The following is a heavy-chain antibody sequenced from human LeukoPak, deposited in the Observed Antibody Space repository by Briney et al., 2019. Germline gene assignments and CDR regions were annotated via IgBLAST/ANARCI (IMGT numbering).Heavy chain of an antibody. J-gene: IGHJ4*02. CDR2: IYYSGST. V-gene: IGHV4-59*01. CDR1: GGSISSYY. CDR3: ARVPDQLLWFGELDFDY. Sequence: SGTLSLTCTVSGGSISSYYWSWIRQPPGKGLEWIGYIYYSGSTNYNPSLKSRVTISVDTSKNQFSLKLSSVTAADTAVYYCARVPDQLLWFGELDFDYWGQGTLVTVSS. D-gene: IGHD3-10*01.